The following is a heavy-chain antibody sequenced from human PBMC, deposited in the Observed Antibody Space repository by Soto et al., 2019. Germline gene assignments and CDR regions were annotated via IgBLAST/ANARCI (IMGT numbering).Heavy chain of an antibody. CDR2: ISYDGSNK. CDR1: GFTFSSYG. Sequence: QVQLVESGGGVVQPGRSLRLSCAASGFTFSSYGMHWVRQAPGKGLEWVAVISYDGSNKYYADSVKGRFTISRDNSKNTLYLQMNSLRAEDTAVYYCAKKALLAYYYYYYMDVWGKGTTVTVSS. J-gene: IGHJ6*03. CDR3: AKKALLAYYYYYYMDV. V-gene: IGHV3-30*18.